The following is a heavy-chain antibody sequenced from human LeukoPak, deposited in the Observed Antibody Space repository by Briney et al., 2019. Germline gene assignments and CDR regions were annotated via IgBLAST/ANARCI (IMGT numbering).Heavy chain of an antibody. Sequence: PGGSLRLSCAGSGFSFSSYGMHWVRQAPGKGLEWAAVISYDGSNKYYADSVKGRFTISRDNSKNTLYLQMNSLRAEDTAVYYCAKDGTYYYDSSGYYPEYFQHWGQGTLVTVSS. CDR2: ISYDGSNK. CDR1: GFSFSSYG. D-gene: IGHD3-22*01. J-gene: IGHJ1*01. V-gene: IGHV3-30*12. CDR3: AKDGTYYYDSSGYYPEYFQH.